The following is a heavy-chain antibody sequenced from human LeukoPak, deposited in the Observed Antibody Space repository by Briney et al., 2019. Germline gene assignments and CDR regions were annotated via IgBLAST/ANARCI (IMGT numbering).Heavy chain of an antibody. J-gene: IGHJ4*02. D-gene: IGHD1-14*01. V-gene: IGHV3-74*01. CDR3: VRGSNLSFDY. Sequence: GGSLRLSCAASGLTLSSYWMHWVRQAPGKGLVWVSHINTDGTATTYADSVKGRSTISRDNAKNTLYLQMNSLRAEDTAVYYCVRGSNLSFDYWGQGALVTVSS. CDR1: GLTLSSYW. CDR2: INTDGTAT.